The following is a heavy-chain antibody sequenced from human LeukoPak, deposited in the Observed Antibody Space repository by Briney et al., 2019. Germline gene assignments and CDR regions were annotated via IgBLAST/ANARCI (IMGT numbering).Heavy chain of an antibody. CDR3: ARVLGSYCSSTSCDFDY. V-gene: IGHV4-59*02. D-gene: IGHD2-2*01. CDR2: IYYSGST. J-gene: IGHJ4*02. Sequence: SETLSLTCTVSGGSVSSHYWSWIRQPPGKGLEWIGYIYYSGSTNYNPSLKSRVTISVDTSKNQFSLKLSSVTAADTAVYYCARVLGSYCSSTSCDFDYWGQGTLVTVSS. CDR1: GGSVSSHY.